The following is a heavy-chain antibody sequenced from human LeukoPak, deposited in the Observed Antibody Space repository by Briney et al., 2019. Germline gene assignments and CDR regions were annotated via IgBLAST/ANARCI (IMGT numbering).Heavy chain of an antibody. CDR3: AKDGGSSSPYYFDY. CDR2: IWYDENNK. J-gene: IGHJ4*02. CDR1: GFTFSSYG. D-gene: IGHD6-6*01. Sequence: PGGSLRVSCAASGFTFSSYGMHWVRQAPGKGLEWVAVIWYDENNKYHADSVKGRFAISRDNSKNTVYLQMNSLRAEDTAVYYCAKDGGSSSPYYFDYWGQGTLVTVSS. V-gene: IGHV3-33*06.